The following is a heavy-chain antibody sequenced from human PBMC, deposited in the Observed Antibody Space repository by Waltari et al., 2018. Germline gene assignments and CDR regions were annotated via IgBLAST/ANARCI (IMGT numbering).Heavy chain of an antibody. J-gene: IGHJ5*02. D-gene: IGHD2-2*01. CDR2: IRYDGSDR. CDR3: AKGGEAAMVSWFDP. Sequence: QVQLVESGGGVVQPGGSLRLSCVASGFTFSNHGFNLVRPAPGKGLEWVSFIRYDGSDRYFAASVKGRFTVSRDNSNNALYLQMNSLRVEDTAMYFCAKGGEAAMVSWFDPWGQGTLVTVSS. CDR1: GFTFSNHG. V-gene: IGHV3-30*02.